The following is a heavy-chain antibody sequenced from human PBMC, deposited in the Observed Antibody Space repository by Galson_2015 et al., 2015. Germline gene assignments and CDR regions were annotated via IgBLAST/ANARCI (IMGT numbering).Heavy chain of an antibody. D-gene: IGHD1-26*01. CDR2: ISGSGGLT. V-gene: IGHV3-23*01. CDR3: ARRRFSGSPDSHLDY. J-gene: IGHJ4*02. Sequence: SVISGSGGLTYYADSVKGRFTISRDNSKNTLHLRMNSLRVGDTAVYYCARRRFSGSPDSHLDYWGQGTLVTVSS.